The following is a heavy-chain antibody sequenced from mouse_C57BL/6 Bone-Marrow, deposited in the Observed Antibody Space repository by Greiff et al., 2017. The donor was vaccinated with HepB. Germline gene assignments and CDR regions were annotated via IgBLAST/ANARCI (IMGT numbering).Heavy chain of an antibody. V-gene: IGHV1-15*01. Sequence: QVQLQQSGAELVRPGASVTLSCKASGYTFTDYEMHWVKQTPVHGLEWIGAIDPETGGTAYNQKFKGKAILTADKSSSTAYMELRSLTSEDSAVYYFTSSDDGYYRYWFAYWGQGTLVTVSA. D-gene: IGHD2-3*01. J-gene: IGHJ3*01. CDR1: GYTFTDYE. CDR3: TSSDDGYYRYWFAY. CDR2: IDPETGGT.